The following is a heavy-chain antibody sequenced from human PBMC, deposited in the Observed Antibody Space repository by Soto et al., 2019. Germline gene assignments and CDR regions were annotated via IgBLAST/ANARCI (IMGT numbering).Heavy chain of an antibody. Sequence: EVQVVESGGGLIQPGGSLRLSCAVSGFSVSSDYMSWVRQTPGKGLEWVSVIYRDGNTFYADSVKGRFTISRDISKNTVYVQMNSLRDEDTAVYYCVDASWAYWGQGTLITVSS. J-gene: IGHJ4*02. CDR1: GFSVSSDY. V-gene: IGHV3-53*01. CDR2: IYRDGNT. D-gene: IGHD3-16*01. CDR3: VDASWAY.